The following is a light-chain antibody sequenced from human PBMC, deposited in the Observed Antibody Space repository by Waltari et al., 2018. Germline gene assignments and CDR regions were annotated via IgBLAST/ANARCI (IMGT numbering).Light chain of an antibody. J-gene: IGKJ2*01. Sequence: ETVMTQSPATLSVSPGERATLPCRASPSVSINLAWYQQKPGQAPRLLIYGASTRANGIPARFSGSGSGTEFTLTIGSLQSEDFVVYYCQQYNNWPPYTFGQGTKLEIK. CDR1: PSVSIN. CDR2: GAS. V-gene: IGKV3-15*01. CDR3: QQYNNWPPYT.